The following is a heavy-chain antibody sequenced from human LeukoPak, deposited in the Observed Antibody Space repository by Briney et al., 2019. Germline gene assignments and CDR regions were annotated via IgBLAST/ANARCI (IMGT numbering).Heavy chain of an antibody. CDR1: GFTFSSYA. Sequence: PGGSLRLSCAASGFTFSSYAMSWVRQAPGKGLEWVSAISGSGGSTYYADSVKGRFTISRDNSKNTLYLRMNSLRAEDTAVYYCAKDRRYSSGWFDYWGQGTLVTVSS. J-gene: IGHJ4*02. V-gene: IGHV3-23*01. D-gene: IGHD6-19*01. CDR2: ISGSGGST. CDR3: AKDRRYSSGWFDY.